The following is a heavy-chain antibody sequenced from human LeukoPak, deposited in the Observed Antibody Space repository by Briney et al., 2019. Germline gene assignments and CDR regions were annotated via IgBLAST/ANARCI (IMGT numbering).Heavy chain of an antibody. CDR2: INPNSGGT. J-gene: IGHJ4*02. V-gene: IGHV1-2*02. D-gene: IGHD2-2*01. Sequence: ASVKVSCKASGGTFSSYAISWVRQAPGQGLEWMGWINPNSGGTNYAQKFQGRVTMTRDTSISTAYMELSRLRSDDTAVYYCAFHTRYCSSTSCSDYWGQGTLVTVSS. CDR1: GGTFSSYA. CDR3: AFHTRYCSSTSCSDY.